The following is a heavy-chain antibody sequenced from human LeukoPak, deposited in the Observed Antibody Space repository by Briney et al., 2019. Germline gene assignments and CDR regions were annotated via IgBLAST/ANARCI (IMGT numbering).Heavy chain of an antibody. CDR1: GGSISSYY. Sequence: ETPSLTCIVSGGSISSYYWSWIRQPPGKGLEWIGYIYSSGSTNSNPSLKSRVTISVDTSKSQFSLKMTSVTAADTAVYYCARQGSGGRAFDIWGQGTMVTVSS. D-gene: IGHD1-26*01. CDR3: ARQGSGGRAFDI. V-gene: IGHV4-59*08. CDR2: IYSSGST. J-gene: IGHJ3*02.